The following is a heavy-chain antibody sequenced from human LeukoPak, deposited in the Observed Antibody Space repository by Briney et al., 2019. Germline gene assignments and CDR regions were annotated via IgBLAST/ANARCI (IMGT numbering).Heavy chain of an antibody. CDR1: GGSISSSSYY. J-gene: IGHJ3*02. V-gene: IGHV4-39*07. CDR3: ARWQWRRPAALTNAFDI. CDR2: IYYSGST. D-gene: IGHD6-13*01. Sequence: SETLSLTCTVSGGSISSSSYYWGWIRQPPGKGLEWIGSIYYSGSTYYNPSLKSRVTISVDTSKNQFSLKLNSVTAADTAVYYCARWQWRRPAALTNAFDIWGQRTMVTVSS.